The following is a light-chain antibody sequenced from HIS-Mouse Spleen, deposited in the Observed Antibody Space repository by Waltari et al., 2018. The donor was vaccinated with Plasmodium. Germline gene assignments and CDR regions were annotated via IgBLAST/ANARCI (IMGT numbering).Light chain of an antibody. V-gene: IGLV2-11*01. CDR1: SSDVGGYHY. J-gene: IGLJ3*02. CDR3: CSYAGSYTWV. Sequence: QSALTQPRSVSGSPGPPVPISCTGTSSDVGGYHYVPWYQQHPGKAPKLMIYDVSKRPSGVPDRFSGSKSGNTASLTISGLQAEDEADYYCCSYAGSYTWVFGGGTKLTVL. CDR2: DVS.